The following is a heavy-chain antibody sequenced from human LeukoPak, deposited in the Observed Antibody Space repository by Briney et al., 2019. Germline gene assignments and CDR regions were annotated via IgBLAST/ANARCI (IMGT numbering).Heavy chain of an antibody. CDR1: GGSISSYY. Sequence: PSETLSLTCTVSGGSISSYYWSWIRQPPGKGLEWIGYIYYSGSTNYNPSLKSRVTISVDTSENQFSLKLSSVTAADTAVYYCARVGMAGGSKGYGMDVWGQGTTVTVS. CDR2: IYYSGST. J-gene: IGHJ6*02. D-gene: IGHD2-15*01. CDR3: ARVGMAGGSKGYGMDV. V-gene: IGHV4-59*01.